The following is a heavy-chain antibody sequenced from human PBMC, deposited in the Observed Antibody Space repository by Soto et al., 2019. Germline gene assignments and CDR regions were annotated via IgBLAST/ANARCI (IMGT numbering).Heavy chain of an antibody. J-gene: IGHJ4*02. D-gene: IGHD4-17*01. Sequence: QMQLVQSGAEVKKPGSSVKVSCKASGGNFSSYAISWVRQAPGQGLEWMGGIIPIFGTANYEQKFQDRVMITADESTSEAYMELSSRRSEDTAVYYCAIYYCDSPRYYFDYWGQGTLVTVSS. CDR3: AIYYCDSPRYYFDY. V-gene: IGHV1-69*01. CDR2: IIPIFGTA. CDR1: GGNFSSYA.